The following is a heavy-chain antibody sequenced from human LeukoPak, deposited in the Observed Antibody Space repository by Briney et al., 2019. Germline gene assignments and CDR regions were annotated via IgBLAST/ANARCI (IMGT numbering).Heavy chain of an antibody. Sequence: PGGSLRLSCAASGFTFSSYGMPWVRQAPGKGLEWVAFISDNGRRTYYLESVEGLFTISRDDSKNTLYLQMNSLRVEDTAVYYCARDRIGKYSFDYWGQGTLVTVSS. V-gene: IGHV3-33*08. J-gene: IGHJ4*02. CDR1: GFTFSSYG. D-gene: IGHD1-26*01. CDR3: ARDRIGKYSFDY. CDR2: ISDNGRRT.